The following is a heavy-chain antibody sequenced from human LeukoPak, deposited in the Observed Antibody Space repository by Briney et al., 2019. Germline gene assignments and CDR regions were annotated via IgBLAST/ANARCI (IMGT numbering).Heavy chain of an antibody. CDR3: EKGIYPRYFDY. CDR1: GFTFSSYA. Sequence: PGGSLRLSCVVSGFTFSSYAMSWVRQAPGKGLEWVSAISVSGGSTYYADSVKSRFTISRDNSKNTLYLQMNSLRAEDTAVYYCEKGIYPRYFDYWGQGTLVTVSS. J-gene: IGHJ4*02. D-gene: IGHD2-2*02. CDR2: ISVSGGST. V-gene: IGHV3-23*01.